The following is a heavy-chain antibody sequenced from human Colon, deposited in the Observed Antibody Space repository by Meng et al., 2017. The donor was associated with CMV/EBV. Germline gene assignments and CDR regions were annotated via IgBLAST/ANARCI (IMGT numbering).Heavy chain of an antibody. CDR1: GYTFSRYN. D-gene: IGHD6-13*01. CDR2: INPKSGDP. V-gene: IGHV7-4-1*02. J-gene: IGHJ4*02. CDR3: ATGSVAADGEGY. Sequence: SCKASGYTFSRYNINWVRQAPGQWLEWMGYINPKSGDPTYVQGFRGRFVFSLDTFVSTAYLQISSLQAEDTAVYYCATGSVAADGEGYWGQGTLVTVSS.